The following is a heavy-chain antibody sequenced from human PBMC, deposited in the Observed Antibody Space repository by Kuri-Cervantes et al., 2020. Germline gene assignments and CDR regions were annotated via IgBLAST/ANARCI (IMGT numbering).Heavy chain of an antibody. CDR3: ARGLRITIFGVVITRNNWFDP. CDR2: IWYDGSNK. CDR1: GFTFSSYG. Sequence: GGSLRLSCAASGFTFSSYGMHWVRQAPGKGLEWVAVIWYDGSNKYYADSVKGRFTISRDNSKNTLYLQMNSLRAEDTAVYYCARGLRITIFGVVITRNNWFDPWGQGTLVTVSS. D-gene: IGHD3-3*01. J-gene: IGHJ5*02. V-gene: IGHV3-33*01.